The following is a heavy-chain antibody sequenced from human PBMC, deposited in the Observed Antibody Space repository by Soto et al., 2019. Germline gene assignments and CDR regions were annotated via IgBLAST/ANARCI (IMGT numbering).Heavy chain of an antibody. Sequence: GESLKISCAASGFTVSSNYMSWVRQAPGKGLEWVSVIYSGGSTYYADSVKGRFTISRHNSKNTLYLQMNSLRAEDTAVYYCAREISGGPYYYYYMDVWGKGTTVTVSS. V-gene: IGHV3-53*04. CDR2: IYSGGST. J-gene: IGHJ6*03. CDR3: AREISGGPYYYYYMDV. D-gene: IGHD2-15*01. CDR1: GFTVSSNY.